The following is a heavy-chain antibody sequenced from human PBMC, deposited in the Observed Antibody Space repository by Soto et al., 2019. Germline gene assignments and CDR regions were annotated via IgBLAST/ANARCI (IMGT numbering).Heavy chain of an antibody. D-gene: IGHD1-26*01. Sequence: EVQLLESGGGLVQPGGSLRLSCAASGFTFTTYAMSWVRQAPGKGLEWVSGVTDSGGKTYYADSVKGRFTISRDNSKNTLYPQMNSLRAEDTAVYYCAKGFIVAATTPEFDYWGQGTLVTVSS. CDR2: VTDSGGKT. CDR1: GFTFTTYA. J-gene: IGHJ4*02. V-gene: IGHV3-23*01. CDR3: AKGFIVAATTPEFDY.